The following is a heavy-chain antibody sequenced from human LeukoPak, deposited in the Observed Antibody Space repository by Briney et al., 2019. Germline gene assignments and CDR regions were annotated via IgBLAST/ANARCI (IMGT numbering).Heavy chain of an antibody. CDR3: ARAYTDSSGYYYDAFDI. Sequence: SETLSLTCTVSGGSISGYYWSWSRQPPGKGVEWLGNLFHTRGAWYKSSLKSRVTTSVDTSKNQFSLKLSSVTAADTAVYYCARAYTDSSGYYYDAFDIWGQGTMVTVSS. V-gene: IGHV4-59*12. D-gene: IGHD3-22*01. CDR2: LFHTRGA. CDR1: GGSISGYY. J-gene: IGHJ3*02.